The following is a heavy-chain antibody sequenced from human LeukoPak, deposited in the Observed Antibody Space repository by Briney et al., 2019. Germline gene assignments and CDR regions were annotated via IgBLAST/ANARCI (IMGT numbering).Heavy chain of an antibody. D-gene: IGHD2-15*01. CDR2: IKQDGSEK. Sequence: GGSLRLSCAASGFTFSSYWMSWVRQAPGKGLEWVANIKQDGSEKYYVDSVKGRFTISRDNAKNSLYLQMNSLRAEDTAVYYCARDKERGSVGSLDYWGQGTLVTVSS. CDR3: ARDKERGSVGSLDY. J-gene: IGHJ4*02. CDR1: GFTFSSYW. V-gene: IGHV3-7*01.